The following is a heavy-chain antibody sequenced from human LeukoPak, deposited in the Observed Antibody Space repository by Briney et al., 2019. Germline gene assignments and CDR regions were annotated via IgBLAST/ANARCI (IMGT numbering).Heavy chain of an antibody. CDR3: AVYLLGFDY. Sequence: SETLSLTCTVSGGSISSYYWSWIRQPPGKGLEWIGYIYYSGSTNYNPSLKSRVTIAVDTSKNQFSLKLSSVTAADTAVYYRAVYLLGFDYWGQGTLVTVSS. V-gene: IGHV4-59*01. J-gene: IGHJ4*02. D-gene: IGHD3-16*01. CDR2: IYYSGST. CDR1: GGSISSYY.